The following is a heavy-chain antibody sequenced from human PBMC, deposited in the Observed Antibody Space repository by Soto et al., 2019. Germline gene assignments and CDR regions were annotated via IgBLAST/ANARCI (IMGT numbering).Heavy chain of an antibody. CDR3: ARDGNGQRGSPH. CDR1: GFTVSNNF. D-gene: IGHD3-16*01. CDR2: IYSGGSI. V-gene: IGHV3-53*02. J-gene: IGHJ4*02. Sequence: VQLVESGGGLIQAGGSLRLSCAVSGFTVSNNFMMWVRQAPGKGLEWVSLIYSGGSISYAASVKGRFTISRDGSMNMLYLQMNSLTADDTAVYYCARDGNGQRGSPHWGQGTLVTVSS.